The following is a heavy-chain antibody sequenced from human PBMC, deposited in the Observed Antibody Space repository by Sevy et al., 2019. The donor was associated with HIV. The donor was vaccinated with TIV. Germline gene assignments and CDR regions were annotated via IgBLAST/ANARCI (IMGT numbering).Heavy chain of an antibody. J-gene: IGHJ4*01. D-gene: IGHD3-22*01. CDR2: INHSGST. CDR3: ARGYDAGPLIY. V-gene: IGHV4-34*01. Sequence: SETLSLTCSVYGGSFSADYWTWIRQPPGKGLEWIGEINHSGSTNYNPSLKSRVTISLDTSKNQFSLRLTSVTAADTAVFYCARGYDAGPLIYWGHGTLVTVSS. CDR1: GGSFSADY.